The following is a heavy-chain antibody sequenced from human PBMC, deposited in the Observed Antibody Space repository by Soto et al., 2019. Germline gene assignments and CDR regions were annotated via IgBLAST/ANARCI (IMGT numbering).Heavy chain of an antibody. V-gene: IGHV3-11*05. CDR2: ISSSSSYT. Sequence: QVQLVESGGGLVKPGGSLRLSCAASGFTFSDYYMSWIRQAPGKGLEWVSYISSSSSYTNYADSVKGRFTISRDNAKNSLYLQMNSLRAEDTAVYYCAREGPFYDINNLFDYWGQGTLVTVSS. J-gene: IGHJ4*02. CDR1: GFTFSDYY. CDR3: AREGPFYDINNLFDY. D-gene: IGHD3-9*01.